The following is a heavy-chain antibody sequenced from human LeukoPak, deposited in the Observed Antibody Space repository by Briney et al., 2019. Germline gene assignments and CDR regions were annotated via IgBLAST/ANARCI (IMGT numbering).Heavy chain of an antibody. CDR2: IKQDGSEK. CDR1: GFTFNTYT. J-gene: IGHJ1*01. Sequence: GGSLRLSCAASGFTFNTYTMNWVRQAPGKGLEWVANIKQDGSEKNYVDSVKGRFTISRDNAKNSLSLRMNSLSAEDTAVYYCATGYSSGWYFYFQHWGQGSLVSVSS. CDR3: ATGYSSGWYFYFQH. V-gene: IGHV3-7*01. D-gene: IGHD6-19*01.